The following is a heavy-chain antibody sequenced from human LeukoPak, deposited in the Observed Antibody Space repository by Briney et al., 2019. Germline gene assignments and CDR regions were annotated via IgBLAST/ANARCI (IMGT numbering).Heavy chain of an antibody. D-gene: IGHD5-24*01. V-gene: IGHV4-39*07. CDR2: IYYSGST. CDR3: ARIRPRGGYNY. CDR1: GGSISSSSYY. Sequence: PSETLSLTCTVSGGSISSSSYYWGWIRQPPGKGLEWIGSIYYSGSTYYNPSIKSRVTISVDTSKNQFSLKLSSVTAADTAVYYCARIRPRGGYNYWGQGTLVTVSS. J-gene: IGHJ4*02.